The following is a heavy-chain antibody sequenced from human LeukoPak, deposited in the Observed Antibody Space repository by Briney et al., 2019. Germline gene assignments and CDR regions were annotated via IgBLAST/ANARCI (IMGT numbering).Heavy chain of an antibody. CDR3: AKVFGYCSSTSCYVFDY. V-gene: IGHV3-30*02. CDR2: IRYDGSNK. J-gene: IGHJ4*02. D-gene: IGHD2-2*01. CDR1: GFTFSSYG. Sequence: GGSLRLSCAASGFTFSSYGMHWVRQAPGKGLEWVAFIRYDGSNKYYAGSVKGRFTISRDNSKNTLYLQMNSLRAEDTAVYYCAKVFGYCSSTSCYVFDYWGQGTLVTVSS.